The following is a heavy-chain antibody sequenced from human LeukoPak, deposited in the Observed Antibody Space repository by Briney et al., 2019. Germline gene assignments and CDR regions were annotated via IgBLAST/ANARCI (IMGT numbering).Heavy chain of an antibody. CDR3: AKVTSDY. CDR1: GFSFNTNA. D-gene: IGHD2-21*02. CDR2: ISSGGDRT. J-gene: IGHJ4*02. V-gene: IGHV3-23*01. Sequence: PGGSLRLSCAASGFSFNTNALSWVRQAPGKGLEWVSSISSGGDRTYYADPVKGRFTISRDNSKNTLSLQMNSLRAEDTALYYCAKVTSDYWGQGTLVSVSS.